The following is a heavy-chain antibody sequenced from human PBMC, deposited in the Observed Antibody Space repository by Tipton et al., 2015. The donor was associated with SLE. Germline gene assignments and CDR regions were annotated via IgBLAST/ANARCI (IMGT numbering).Heavy chain of an antibody. V-gene: IGHV4-39*01. CDR3: ARPQPVYDSSGYYYHYFDY. CDR2: IYYSGST. J-gene: IGHJ4*02. Sequence: TLSLTCTVSGGSISSSSYYWGWIRQPPGKGLEWIGSIYYSGSTYYNPSLKSRVTISVDTSKNQFSLKLSSVTAADTAVYYCARPQPVYDSSGYYYHYFDYWGQGTLVTVSS. CDR1: GGSISSSSYY. D-gene: IGHD3-22*01.